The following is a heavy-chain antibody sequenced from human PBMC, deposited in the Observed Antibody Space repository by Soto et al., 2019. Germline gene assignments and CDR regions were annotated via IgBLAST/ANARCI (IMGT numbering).Heavy chain of an antibody. CDR2: ISGSGGST. V-gene: IGHV3-23*01. CDR3: AKSPKRVAVAGPAAEYFQH. D-gene: IGHD6-19*01. J-gene: IGHJ1*01. Sequence: PGGSLRLSCAASGFTFSSYAMSWVRQAPGKGLEWVSAISGSGGSTYYADSVKGRFTISRDNSKNTLYLQMNSLRAEDTAVYYCAKSPKRVAVAGPAAEYFQHWGQGTLVTVSS. CDR1: GFTFSSYA.